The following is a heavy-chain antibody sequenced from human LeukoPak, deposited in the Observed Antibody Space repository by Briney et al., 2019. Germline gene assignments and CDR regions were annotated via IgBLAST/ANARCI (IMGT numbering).Heavy chain of an antibody. Sequence: GGSLRLSCAASGFTFSNAWMSWVRPAPGKGLEWVSYISSIGTTIYYADSVKGRFTISRDNAKNSLYLQMNSLKAEDTAVYYCARGERGDYWGQGTLVTVSS. J-gene: IGHJ4*02. CDR1: GFTFSNAW. CDR3: ARGERGDY. D-gene: IGHD1-26*01. V-gene: IGHV3-11*04. CDR2: ISSIGTTI.